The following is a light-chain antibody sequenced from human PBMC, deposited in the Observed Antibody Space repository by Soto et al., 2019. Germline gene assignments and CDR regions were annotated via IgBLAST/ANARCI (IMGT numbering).Light chain of an antibody. Sequence: EISLTQSPGTLSSSPGERATLSCRASQSVSSSYLAWYQQKPGQAPRLLIYGASSRATGIPDRFSGSGSGTDFTLTISRLEPEDFAVYYCQQYGGSPWTFGQGTKVELK. CDR3: QQYGGSPWT. V-gene: IGKV3-20*01. CDR2: GAS. CDR1: QSVSSSY. J-gene: IGKJ1*01.